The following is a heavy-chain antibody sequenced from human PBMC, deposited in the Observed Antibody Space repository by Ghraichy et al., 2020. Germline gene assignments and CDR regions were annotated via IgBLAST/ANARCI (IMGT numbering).Heavy chain of an antibody. CDR3: ARQTYYYDSSGYYFFWFDP. J-gene: IGHJ5*02. CDR2: ISSSGSTI. D-gene: IGHD3-22*01. V-gene: IGHV3-48*03. CDR1: GFTFSSYE. Sequence: GGLRLSCAASGFTFSSYEMNWVRQAPGKGLEWVSYISSSGSTIYYADSVKGRFTISRDNAKNSLYLQMNSLRAGDTAVYYCARQTYYYDSSGYYFFWFDPWGQGTLVTVSS.